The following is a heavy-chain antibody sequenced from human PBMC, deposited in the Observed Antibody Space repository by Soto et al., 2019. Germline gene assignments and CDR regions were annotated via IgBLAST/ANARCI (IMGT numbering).Heavy chain of an antibody. J-gene: IGHJ4*02. CDR2: LNQGGNGK. V-gene: IGHV3-7*03. Sequence: GGSLRLSCAASGFTFTDYWMSWVRQAPGKGLEWVANLNQGGNGKNYLDSVKGRFTISRDNAKNSVYLQLNSLRAEDTAVYYCARDRFIGNSYIKAVTYIFDNWGQGAPVTVSS. D-gene: IGHD1-26*01. CDR3: ARDRFIGNSYIKAVTYIFDN. CDR1: GFTFTDYW.